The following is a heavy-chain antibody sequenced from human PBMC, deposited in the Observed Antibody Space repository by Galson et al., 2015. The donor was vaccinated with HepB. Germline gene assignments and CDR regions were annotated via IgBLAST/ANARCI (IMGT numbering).Heavy chain of an antibody. Sequence: SLRLSCAASGFTFDDYAMHWVRQAPGKGLEWVSGISWNSGEIGYADSVKGRFTISRDNAKNSLYLQMNSLRVDDTAMYYCAKFGVDGYWGQGTLVTVSS. CDR1: GFTFDDYA. J-gene: IGHJ4*02. D-gene: IGHD3-16*01. CDR2: ISWNSGEI. V-gene: IGHV3-9*01. CDR3: AKFGVDGY.